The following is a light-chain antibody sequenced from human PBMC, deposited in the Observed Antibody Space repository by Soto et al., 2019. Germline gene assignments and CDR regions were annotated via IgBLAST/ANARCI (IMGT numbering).Light chain of an antibody. CDR2: DAS. V-gene: IGKV3-11*01. CDR3: QQRSTWPYT. Sequence: EIVLTQSPATLSLSPGERASLSCRASQSVSSNLAWYQQKPGQAPRLLISDASNRATGIPARFTGSGSGTDFTLTISSLEPEDFAVYYCQQRSTWPYTFGQGTKLEIE. CDR1: QSVSSN. J-gene: IGKJ2*01.